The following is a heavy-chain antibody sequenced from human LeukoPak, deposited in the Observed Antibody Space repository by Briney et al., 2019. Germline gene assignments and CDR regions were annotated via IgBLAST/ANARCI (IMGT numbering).Heavy chain of an antibody. CDR2: INHSGST. CDR1: GGSFSGYY. J-gene: IGHJ6*03. Sequence: SETLSLTCAVYGGSFSGYYWSWIRQPPGKGLEWIGEINHSGSTNYNPSLKSRVTISVDTSKNQFSLKLSSVTAADTAVYYCASWSYYYTDVWGKGTTVTVSS. D-gene: IGHD3-3*01. CDR3: ASWSYYYTDV. V-gene: IGHV4-34*01.